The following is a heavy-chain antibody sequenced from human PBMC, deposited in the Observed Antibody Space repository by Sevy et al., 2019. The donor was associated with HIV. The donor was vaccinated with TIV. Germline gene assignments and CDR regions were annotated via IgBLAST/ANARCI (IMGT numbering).Heavy chain of an antibody. CDR3: AKDITSDSGSYWGY. V-gene: IGHV3-30*18. CDR2: ISYDGSNK. D-gene: IGHD1-26*01. J-gene: IGHJ4*02. CDR1: GFTFSSYG. Sequence: GGSLRLSCAASGFTFSSYGMHWVRQAPGKGLEWVAVISYDGSNKYYADSVKGRFTISRDNSKNTLYLQMNSLRAEDTAVYYCAKDITSDSGSYWGYWGQGSLVTVSS.